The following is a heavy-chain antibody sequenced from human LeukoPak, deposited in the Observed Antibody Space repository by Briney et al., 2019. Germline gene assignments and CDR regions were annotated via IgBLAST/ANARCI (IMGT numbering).Heavy chain of an antibody. CDR1: GFTFSSYA. V-gene: IGHV3-30-3*01. J-gene: IGHJ6*01. D-gene: IGHD3-10*01. CDR3: ARDASGSGSYYYYYYGMDG. CDR2: ISYDGSNK. Sequence: HPGGSLRLSCAASGFTFSSYAMHWVPQAPGKGREGGADISYDGSNKYYADSVRGRFTISRDNSKNTLYLQMNSLRAEDTAVYYCARDASGSGSYYYYYYGMDGWGQGTTVTVSS.